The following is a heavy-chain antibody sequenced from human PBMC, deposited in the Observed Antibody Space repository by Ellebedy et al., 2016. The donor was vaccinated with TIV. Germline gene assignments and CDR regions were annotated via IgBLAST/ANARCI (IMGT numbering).Heavy chain of an antibody. J-gene: IGHJ4*02. V-gene: IGHV4-34*01. CDR3: ARLWFGEFAVDY. Sequence: SETLSLTCAVYGGSFSGYYWSWIRQPPGKGLEWIGEINHSGSTNYNPSLKSRVTISVDTSKNQFSLKLSSVTAADTAVYYCARLWFGEFAVDYWGQGTLVTVSS. CDR2: INHSGST. D-gene: IGHD3-10*01. CDR1: GGSFSGYY.